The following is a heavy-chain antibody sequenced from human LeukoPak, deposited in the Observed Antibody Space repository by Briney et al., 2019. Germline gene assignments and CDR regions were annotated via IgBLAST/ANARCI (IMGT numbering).Heavy chain of an antibody. Sequence: GGSLRLSCAASGFTFSSYSMNWVRQAPGKGLEWVSYISSSSSTIYYADSVKGRLTISRDNAKNSLYLQMNSLRAEDTAVYYCATNYYASWFYGYWGQGTLVTVSS. CDR3: ATNYYASWFYGY. CDR1: GFTFSSYS. D-gene: IGHD3-22*01. CDR2: ISSSSSTI. V-gene: IGHV3-48*01. J-gene: IGHJ4*02.